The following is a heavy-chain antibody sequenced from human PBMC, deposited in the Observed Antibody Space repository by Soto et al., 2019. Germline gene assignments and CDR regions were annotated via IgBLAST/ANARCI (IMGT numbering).Heavy chain of an antibody. CDR2: IYYTGST. J-gene: IGHJ4*02. V-gene: IGHV4-39*01. Sequence: QLQLQESGPGLVKPAETLSLTCTVSGGSISSSDYWWGWIRQPPGKGLEWIGSIYYTGSTYYNPSLKSRVIISVDTSKNQFSLRLSSVTAADTAVYYCAIQIGRGSWSLDHWGQGTLVTVSS. CDR3: AIQIGRGSWSLDH. CDR1: GGSISSSDYW. D-gene: IGHD6-13*01.